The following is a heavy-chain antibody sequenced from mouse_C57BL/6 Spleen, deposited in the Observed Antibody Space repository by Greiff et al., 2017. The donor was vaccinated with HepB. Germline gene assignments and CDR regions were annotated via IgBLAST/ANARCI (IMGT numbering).Heavy chain of an antibody. D-gene: IGHD1-1*01. V-gene: IGHV1-19*01. CDR3: ARSDYYGSSYYAMDY. CDR2: INPYNGGT. J-gene: IGHJ4*01. CDR1: GYTFTDYY. Sequence: VQLQQSGPVLVKPGASVKMSCKASGYTFTDYYMNWVKQSHGKSLEWIGVINPYNGGTSSNQKFKGKATLTVEKSSSTAYMELKSLTSEDSAVYYCARSDYYGSSYYAMDYWGQGTSVTVSS.